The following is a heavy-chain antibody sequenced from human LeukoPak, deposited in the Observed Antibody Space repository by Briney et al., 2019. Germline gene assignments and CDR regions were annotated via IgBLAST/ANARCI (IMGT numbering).Heavy chain of an antibody. Sequence: SETLSLTCTVSGGSISSYYWSWIRQPPGKGLDWIGYIYYSGSTNYNPSLKSRVTISVDTSKNQFSLKLSSVTAADTAVYYCARAATPGIAVAGTNYYMDVWGKGTTVTVSS. CDR1: GGSISSYY. V-gene: IGHV4-59*01. CDR3: ARAATPGIAVAGTNYYMDV. D-gene: IGHD6-19*01. CDR2: IYYSGST. J-gene: IGHJ6*03.